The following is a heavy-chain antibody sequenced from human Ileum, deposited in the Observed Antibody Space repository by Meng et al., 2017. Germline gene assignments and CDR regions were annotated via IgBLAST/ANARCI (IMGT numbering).Heavy chain of an antibody. D-gene: IGHD5-12*01. CDR1: GDSVSSDSVA. V-gene: IGHV6-1*01. Sequence: SQTLSLTCSISGDSVSSDSVAWNWIRQSPSRGLEWLGRTYYRSRWLNDYAASVRGRMAINPDTAKNQFCLQLNTVTPDDSAVYYCARGLRATGFDYWGQGTLVTVSS. J-gene: IGHJ4*02. CDR2: TYYRSRWLN. CDR3: ARGLRATGFDY.